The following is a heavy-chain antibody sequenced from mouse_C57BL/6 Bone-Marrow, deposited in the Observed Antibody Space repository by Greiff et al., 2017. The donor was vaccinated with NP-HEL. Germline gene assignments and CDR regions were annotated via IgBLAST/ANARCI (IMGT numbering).Heavy chain of an antibody. CDR3: AREGYYYGYAMDY. CDR1: GYTFTSYW. CDR2: IYPGSGST. V-gene: IGHV1-55*01. Sequence: QVQLQQPGAELVKPGASVKMSCKASGYTFTSYWITWVKQRPGQGLEWIGDIYPGSGSTNYNEKFKSKATLTVDTSSSTAYMQLSSLTSEDSAVYYGAREGYYYGYAMDYWGQGTSVTVSS. J-gene: IGHJ4*01. D-gene: IGHD1-1*01.